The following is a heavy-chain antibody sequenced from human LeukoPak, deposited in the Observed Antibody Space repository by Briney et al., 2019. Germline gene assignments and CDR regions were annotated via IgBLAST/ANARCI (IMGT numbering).Heavy chain of an antibody. CDR2: VYHSGST. V-gene: IGHV4-59*01. CDR1: GASINTYY. CDR3: ASQMGGTTFH. J-gene: IGHJ4*02. D-gene: IGHD1-7*01. Sequence: PSETLSLSCTVSGASINTYYWSWIRQPPGGGLEWVGYVYHSGSTNYNPSLKSRVTISLDTSKTQFSLRLSSVTAADTAVYYCASQMGGTTFHWGQGDLVTVSS.